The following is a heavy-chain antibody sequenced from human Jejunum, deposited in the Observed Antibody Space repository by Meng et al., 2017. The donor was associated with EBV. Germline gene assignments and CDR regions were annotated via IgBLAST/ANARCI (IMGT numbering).Heavy chain of an antibody. J-gene: IGHJ4*02. Sequence: EVHLEESGGGVVTPGGSLSLSCAASCFTFSPYTVTWVRQAPGKGLQWVASISSLSDYIYYAGSVKGRFTISRDNARNSLYLQMNSLRAEDTALYYCATQPHDPNYPAGYFDWPFDYWGQGTLVTVSS. D-gene: IGHD3-9*01. V-gene: IGHV3-21*01. CDR1: CFTFSPYT. CDR3: ATQPHDPNYPAGYFDWPFDY. CDR2: ISSLSDYI.